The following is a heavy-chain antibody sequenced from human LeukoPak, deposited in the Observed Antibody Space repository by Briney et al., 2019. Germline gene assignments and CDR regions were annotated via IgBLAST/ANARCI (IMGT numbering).Heavy chain of an antibody. Sequence: PGGSLRLSCAASGFTFRAQGWTGFAHPPGKGLGGVAVIWYDGSNKYYADSVKGRFTISRDNSKNTLSLQMDSLRAEDTAIYYCVRWGPEKSLDHWGQGTLVTVSS. J-gene: IGHJ4*02. V-gene: IGHV3-33*01. CDR3: VRWGPEKSLDH. CDR1: GFTFRAQG. D-gene: IGHD3-16*01. CDR2: IWYDGSNK.